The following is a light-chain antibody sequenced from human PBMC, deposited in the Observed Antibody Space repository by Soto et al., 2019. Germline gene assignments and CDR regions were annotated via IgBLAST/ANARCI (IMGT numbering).Light chain of an antibody. Sequence: QPVLTQSPSASASLGDSVKLTCTLSSGHSSYAIAWHQQQPEKGPRYLMKLDSDGSHTTGDAIPDRFSGSSSGAERYLTISSLPSEDEADYYCQTWGTGIHVVFGGGTKVTVL. CDR2: LDSDGSH. V-gene: IGLV4-69*01. CDR3: QTWGTGIHVV. CDR1: SGHSSYA. J-gene: IGLJ2*01.